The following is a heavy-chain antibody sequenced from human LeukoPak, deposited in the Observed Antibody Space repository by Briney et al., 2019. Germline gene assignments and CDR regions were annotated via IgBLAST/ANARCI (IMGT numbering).Heavy chain of an antibody. CDR2: ISGSTGST. J-gene: IGHJ4*02. D-gene: IGHD1-26*01. CDR1: GFTFSRYE. Sequence: GGSLRLSCAASGFTFSRYEMGWVRQAPGKGLEWVSLISGSTGSTYYADFVKGRFTISRDNSKNMLYLQMNSLRAEDTAIYYCAKRATGGATIPLWFAYWGQGTLVTVSS. V-gene: IGHV3-23*01. CDR3: AKRATGGATIPLWFAY.